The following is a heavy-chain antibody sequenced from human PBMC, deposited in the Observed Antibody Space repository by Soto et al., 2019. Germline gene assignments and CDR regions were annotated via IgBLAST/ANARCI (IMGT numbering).Heavy chain of an antibody. Sequence: EVQLVESGGGLIQPGGSLRLSCAASGFTVSSNYMSWVRQAPGKGLEWVSVIYSGGSTYYADSVKGRFTISRDNSKNTLYLQMNSLRAEDTAVYYCARPGSGDSPYYYYGMDVWGQGTTVTVSS. V-gene: IGHV3-53*01. D-gene: IGHD2-15*01. CDR2: IYSGGST. CDR1: GFTVSSNY. CDR3: ARPGSGDSPYYYYGMDV. J-gene: IGHJ6*02.